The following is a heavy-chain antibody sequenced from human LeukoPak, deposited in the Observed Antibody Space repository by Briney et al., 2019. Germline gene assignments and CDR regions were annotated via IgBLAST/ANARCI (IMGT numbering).Heavy chain of an antibody. J-gene: IGHJ3*02. Sequence: GGSLRLSCAVSGSSLSSYWMTWLRQAPGKGLEWVANIKQDGSKQSYVDSVEGRFTISRDNARNTLYLQINTLRAEDTAVYYCARDLSPRGLDSVWYDAFDIWGQGTRVIVSS. CDR2: IKQDGSKQ. CDR1: GSSLSSYW. CDR3: ARDLSPRGLDSVWYDAFDI. V-gene: IGHV3-7*04. D-gene: IGHD3-16*01.